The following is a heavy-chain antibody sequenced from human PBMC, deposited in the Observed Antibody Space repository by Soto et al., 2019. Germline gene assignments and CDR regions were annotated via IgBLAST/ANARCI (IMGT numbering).Heavy chain of an antibody. CDR3: ARDDSSGWTQDY. V-gene: IGHV3-33*01. J-gene: IGHJ4*02. CDR1: GLTFGNFA. Sequence: QVKLVESGGGVVQPGRSLRLSCAASGLTFGNFAMHWVRQAPGKGLEWVTIIWQDGSNTYYADSVKGRFTISRDNSKNTLYLQMNNLRVEDTAVYYCARDDSSGWTQDYWGQGTLVTVSS. D-gene: IGHD6-19*01. CDR2: IWQDGSNT.